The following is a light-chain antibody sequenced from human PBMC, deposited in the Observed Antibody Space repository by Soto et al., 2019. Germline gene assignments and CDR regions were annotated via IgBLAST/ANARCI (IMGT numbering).Light chain of an antibody. CDR3: QQYNNWPPIT. CDR2: GAS. J-gene: IGKJ5*01. V-gene: IGKV3-15*01. Sequence: EIVMTQSPATLSVSPGERATLSCRASQTVRINLAWYQQKPGQAPRLLIYGASTRATGVPARFSGSGSGTEFTLTISRLQSEDFALYYCQQYNNWPPITFGQGTRLDIK. CDR1: QTVRIN.